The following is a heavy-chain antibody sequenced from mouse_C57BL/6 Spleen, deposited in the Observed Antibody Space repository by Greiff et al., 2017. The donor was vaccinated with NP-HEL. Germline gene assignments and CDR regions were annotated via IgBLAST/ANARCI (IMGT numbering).Heavy chain of an antibody. CDR2: IWRGGST. V-gene: IGHV2-5*01. Sequence: QVQLQQSGPGLVQPSQSLSITCTVSGFSLTSYGVHWVRQSPGKGLEWLGVIWRGGSTDYNAAFMSRLSITKDNSKSQVFFKMNSLQADDTAIYYCAKSPPYYGSSYGYFDVWGTGTTVTVSS. CDR3: AKSPPYYGSSYGYFDV. D-gene: IGHD1-1*01. CDR1: GFSLTSYG. J-gene: IGHJ1*03.